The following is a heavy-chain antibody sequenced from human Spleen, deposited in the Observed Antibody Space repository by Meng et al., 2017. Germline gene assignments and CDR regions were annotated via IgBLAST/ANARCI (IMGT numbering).Heavy chain of an antibody. CDR2: ISGGSGGTT. V-gene: IGHV3-23*01. D-gene: IGHD1-14*01. CDR1: GFMFRSYA. Sequence: GESLKISCAASGFMFRSYAMTWVRQAPGRGLEWVSSISGGSGGTTYYANSLKGRVTISRDNSKNTLYLQMNSLRVEDTAGYYCAKDRRGRMEPRDYWGQGTLVTVSS. J-gene: IGHJ4*02. CDR3: AKDRRGRMEPRDY.